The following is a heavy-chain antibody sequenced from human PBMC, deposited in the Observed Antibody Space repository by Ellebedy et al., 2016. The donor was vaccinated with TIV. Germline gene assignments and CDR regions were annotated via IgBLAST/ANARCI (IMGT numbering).Heavy chain of an antibody. CDR3: ATSPTAAGIVSWFYFDY. CDR1: GYTFTGYC. J-gene: IGHJ4*02. Sequence: ASVKVSCKASGYTFTGYCMHWVRQAPGQGLEWMGWINPNSGGTNYAQKFQGRVTMTRDTSISTAYMELSRLRSDDTAVYYCATSPTAAGIVSWFYFDYWGQGTLVTVSS. CDR2: INPNSGGT. D-gene: IGHD6-13*01. V-gene: IGHV1-2*02.